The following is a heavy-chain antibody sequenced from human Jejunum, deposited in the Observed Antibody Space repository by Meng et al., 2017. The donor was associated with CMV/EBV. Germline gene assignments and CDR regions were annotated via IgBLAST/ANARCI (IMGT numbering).Heavy chain of an antibody. V-gene: IGHV4-61*02. J-gene: IGHJ4*02. CDR2: IYASGST. CDR3: ARGRLQSEYFDY. D-gene: IGHD5-24*01. Sequence: SAPVLLTPSQTLSLTCTVSGGSMSSGDYFWPWIRQPAGKGLEWIGRIYASGSTSYHPSLESRLTISVDTSKNQFSLKMSSVTAADTAVYYCARGRLQSEYFDYWGQGTLVTVSS. CDR1: GGSMSSGDYF.